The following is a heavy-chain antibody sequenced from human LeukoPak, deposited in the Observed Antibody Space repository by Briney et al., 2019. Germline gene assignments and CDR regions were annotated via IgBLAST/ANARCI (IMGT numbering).Heavy chain of an antibody. D-gene: IGHD2-21*01. V-gene: IGHV3-74*01. CDR3: ARGYSVREDY. CDR1: GFPLSDAW. CDR2: IHSDGTST. J-gene: IGHJ4*02. Sequence: GGSLRLSCAVSGFPLSDAWMNWVRQAPGKGLVWVSRIHSDGTSTNYADSVKGRFIISRDNAKNTLYLQMNSLRVEDTAVYYCARGYSVREDYWGQGTLVTVSS.